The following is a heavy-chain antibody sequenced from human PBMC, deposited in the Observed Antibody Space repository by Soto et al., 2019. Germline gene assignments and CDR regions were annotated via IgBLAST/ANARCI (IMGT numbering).Heavy chain of an antibody. CDR2: ISGSGGST. J-gene: IGHJ6*03. D-gene: IGHD3-9*01. CDR3: AKTADHFDDYYYYMDV. Sequence: EVQLLESGGGLVQPGGSLRLSCAASGFTFSSYAMSWVRQAPGKGLEWVSAISGSGGSTYYADSVKGRFTISRDNSKNTLYLQMNSLRAEDTAVYYCAKTADHFDDYYYYMDVWGKGTTVTVS. V-gene: IGHV3-23*01. CDR1: GFTFSSYA.